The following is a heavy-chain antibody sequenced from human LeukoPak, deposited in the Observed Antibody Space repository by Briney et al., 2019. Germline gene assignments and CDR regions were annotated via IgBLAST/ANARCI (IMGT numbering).Heavy chain of an antibody. CDR1: GYTFTSYG. Sequence: ASVKVSCKASGYTFTSYGISWVRQAPGQGLEWMGWMNPNSGNTGYAQKFQGRVTMTRNTSISTAYMELSSLRSEDTAVYYCARDYGDYDFWFDPWGQGTLVTVSS. J-gene: IGHJ5*02. V-gene: IGHV1-8*02. CDR3: ARDYGDYDFWFDP. D-gene: IGHD4-17*01. CDR2: MNPNSGNT.